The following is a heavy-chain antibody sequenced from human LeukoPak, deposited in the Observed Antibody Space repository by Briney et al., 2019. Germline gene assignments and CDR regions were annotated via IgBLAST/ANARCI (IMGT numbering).Heavy chain of an antibody. V-gene: IGHV3-23*01. CDR2: ISGSGGST. J-gene: IGHJ4*02. D-gene: IGHD6-19*01. CDR1: GFTFSSYA. Sequence: GGSLRLSCAASGFTFSSYAMSWVRQAPVKGLEWVSAISGSGGSTYYADSVKGRFTISRDNSKNTLYLQMNSLRAEDTAVYYCAKVKGSSGWYSPTVDYWGQGTLVTVSS. CDR3: AKVKGSSGWYSPTVDY.